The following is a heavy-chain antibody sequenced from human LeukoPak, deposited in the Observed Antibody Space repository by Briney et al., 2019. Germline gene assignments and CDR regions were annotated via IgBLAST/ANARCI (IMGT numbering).Heavy chain of an antibody. J-gene: IGHJ4*02. D-gene: IGHD2-2*01. CDR1: GFILSSNT. V-gene: IGHV3-7*01. Sequence: GGSLRLSCAASGFILSSNTMNWVRQAPGKGLEWVANRNEDGNKKYYVDSVKGRFTISRDNTKKSLYLQMNSLRPEDTAVYYCARGCTSASCYDYWGQGTLVAVSS. CDR2: RNEDGNKK. CDR3: ARGCTSASCYDY.